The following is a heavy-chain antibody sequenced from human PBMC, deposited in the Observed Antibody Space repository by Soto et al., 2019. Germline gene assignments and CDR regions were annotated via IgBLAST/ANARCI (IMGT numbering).Heavy chain of an antibody. Sequence: QAQLVQSGAEMKKPGASVKVSCKATGYTFSAYTMNWVRQAPGQSLEWMGWINAGSGNTKYSQNFQGRVSITMDTSASTVEMELTCLTSEDTAVYYCARDSETLGPRANDALDIWGQGTLVTFAS. J-gene: IGHJ3*02. CDR3: ARDSETLGPRANDALDI. D-gene: IGHD3-3*02. V-gene: IGHV1-3*01. CDR2: INAGSGNT. CDR1: GYTFSAYT.